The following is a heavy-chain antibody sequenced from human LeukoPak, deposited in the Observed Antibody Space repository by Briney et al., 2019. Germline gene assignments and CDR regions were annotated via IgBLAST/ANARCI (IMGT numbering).Heavy chain of an antibody. CDR3: ARARTPVSPYYYHSSGYYFDY. CDR1: GYTFTSYA. CDR2: INTNTGNP. J-gene: IGHJ4*02. D-gene: IGHD3-22*01. Sequence: GASVKVSCKASGYTFTSYAMNWVRQAPGQGLEWMGWINTNTGNPTYAQGFTGRFVFSLDTSVSTAYLQISSLKAEDTAVYYCARARTPVSPYYYHSSGYYFDYWGQGTLVTVSS. V-gene: IGHV7-4-1*02.